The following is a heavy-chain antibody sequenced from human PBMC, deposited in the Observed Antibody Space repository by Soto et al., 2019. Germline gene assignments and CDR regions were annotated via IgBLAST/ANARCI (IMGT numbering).Heavy chain of an antibody. Sequence: EVQLVESGGGLVQAGRSLRLSCAASGFNFGDYAMHWVRLAPGKGLEWVSGITWNSASMAYGDSVTGRFTISRDNAKNTLYLQINDLRSDDTACYYCAGDYFEVRQLSDNWFDPWGQGTLVTVSS. CDR1: GFNFGDYA. CDR3: AGDYFEVRQLSDNWFDP. J-gene: IGHJ5*02. D-gene: IGHD3-10*01. CDR2: ITWNSASM. V-gene: IGHV3-9*01.